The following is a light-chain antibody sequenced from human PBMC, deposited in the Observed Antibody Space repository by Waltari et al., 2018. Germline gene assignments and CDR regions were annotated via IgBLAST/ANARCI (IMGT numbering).Light chain of an antibody. CDR1: SSEIGGYDY. CDR3: SSYTTNKTPV. Sequence: QPALTQPASVSGSPGQSITISCTGSSSEIGGYDYVSWYKQHPGKAPKLIIYDVTKRPSVISSRFSGSKSGNTASLTISGLQAEDEADYYCSSYTTNKTPVIGGGTKVTVL. V-gene: IGLV2-14*03. CDR2: DVT. J-gene: IGLJ2*01.